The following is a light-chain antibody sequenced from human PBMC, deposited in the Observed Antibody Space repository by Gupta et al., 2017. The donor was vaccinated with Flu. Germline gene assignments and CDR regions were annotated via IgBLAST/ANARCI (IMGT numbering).Light chain of an antibody. CDR3: QQGNSLAVT. V-gene: IGKV1-12*01. CDR1: QHVDRW. CDR2: GTY. Sequence: DIQMTQSPSSVSAPVGDGVTITCRASQHVDRWLAWYQQRPGKAPRLLIYGTYSLQDGVPSRFSGSGSGTDFTLTISSLQPEDSATYYCQQGNSLAVTFGGGTKVEI. J-gene: IGKJ4*01.